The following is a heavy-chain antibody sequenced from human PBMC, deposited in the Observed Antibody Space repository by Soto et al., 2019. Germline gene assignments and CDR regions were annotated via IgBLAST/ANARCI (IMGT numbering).Heavy chain of an antibody. Sequence: QIQLVQSGAEVKKPGASVKVSCKASGYIFTSQGISWVRQAPGQGLEWMGWISTYNGNPNYAQKLQGRVTMTTNTSTTTAFLELRSLTSDDPAVYYCARGRTRALDYWGHGTPVIVSS. D-gene: IGHD1-7*01. CDR3: ARGRTRALDY. J-gene: IGHJ4*01. CDR1: GYIFTSQG. V-gene: IGHV1-18*01. CDR2: ISTYNGNP.